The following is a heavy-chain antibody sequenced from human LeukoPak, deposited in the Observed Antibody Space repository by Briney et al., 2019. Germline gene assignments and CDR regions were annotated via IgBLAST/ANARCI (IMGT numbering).Heavy chain of an antibody. Sequence: SETLSLTYAVYGGSFSGYYWGWIRQPPGKGLEWIGSIYHSGSTYYNPSLKSRVTISVDTSKNQFSLKLSSVTAADTAVYHCARVGSGPLYDYYYYYMDVWGKGTTVTVSS. CDR3: ARVGSGPLYDYYYYYMDV. D-gene: IGHD6-19*01. J-gene: IGHJ6*03. CDR1: GGSFSGYY. V-gene: IGHV4-38-2*01. CDR2: IYHSGST.